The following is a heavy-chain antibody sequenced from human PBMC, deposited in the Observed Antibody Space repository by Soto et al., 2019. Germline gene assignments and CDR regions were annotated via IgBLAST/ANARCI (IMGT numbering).Heavy chain of an antibody. J-gene: IGHJ4*02. Sequence: SETLSLTCTVSGGSISSYYWSWIRQPPGKGLEWIGYIYYSGSTNYNPSLKSRVTISVDTSKNQFSLKLSSVTTADTAVYYCARGEYGSGSYYLDYWGQGTLVTVSS. CDR2: IYYSGST. D-gene: IGHD3-10*01. CDR3: ARGEYGSGSYYLDY. CDR1: GGSISSYY. V-gene: IGHV4-59*01.